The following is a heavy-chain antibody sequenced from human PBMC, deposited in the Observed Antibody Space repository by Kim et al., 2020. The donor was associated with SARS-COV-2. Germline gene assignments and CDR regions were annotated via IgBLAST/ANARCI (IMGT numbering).Heavy chain of an antibody. CDR2: INPSGGST. J-gene: IGHJ4*02. CDR1: GYAFTSYY. Sequence: ASVKVSCKASGYAFTSYYMHWVRQAPGQGLEWMGIINPSGGSTSYAQKFQGRVTMTRDTSTSTVYMELRSLRSEDTAVYYCARAPPLRGDYDYWGQGTLVTVSS. D-gene: IGHD2-21*02. CDR3: ARAPPLRGDYDY. V-gene: IGHV1-46*01.